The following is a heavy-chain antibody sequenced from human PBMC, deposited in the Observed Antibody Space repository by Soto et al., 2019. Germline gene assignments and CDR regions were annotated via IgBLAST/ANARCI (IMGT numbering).Heavy chain of an antibody. CDR1: GFTFSSYG. Sequence: GGSLRLSCAASGFTFSSYGMHWVRQAPGKGLEWVAVIWYDGSNKYYADSVKGRFTISRDNSKNTLYLQMNSLRAEDTAVYYCARDYYDSSGYPPLDYWGQGTLVTVSS. CDR2: IWYDGSNK. CDR3: ARDYYDSSGYPPLDY. V-gene: IGHV3-33*01. D-gene: IGHD3-22*01. J-gene: IGHJ4*02.